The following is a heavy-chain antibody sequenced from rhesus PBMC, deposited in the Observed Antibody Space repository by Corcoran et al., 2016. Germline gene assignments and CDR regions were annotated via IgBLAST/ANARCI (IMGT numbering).Heavy chain of an antibody. CDR2: IYGSGSST. Sequence: QLQLQESGPGLVKPSETLSVTCAVSGGSISSSYWSWIRQAPGKGLEWIGYIYGSGSSTNYNPSLTSLVTLSVDTSKNQLSLKLSSVTAADTAVYYCASDRRRIQFGYWGQGVLVTVSS. D-gene: IGHD4-23*01. CDR1: GGSISSSY. V-gene: IGHV4-169*02. CDR3: ASDRRRIQFGY. J-gene: IGHJ4*01.